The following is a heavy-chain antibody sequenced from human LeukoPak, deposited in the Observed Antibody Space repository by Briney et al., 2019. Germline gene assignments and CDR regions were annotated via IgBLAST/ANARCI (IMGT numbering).Heavy chain of an antibody. CDR2: IYYSGST. J-gene: IGHJ4*02. CDR1: GGSISSYY. CDR3: ARGDWWSFEV. Sequence: SETLSLTCTVSGGSISSYYWSWIRQPPGKGLEWIGYIYYSGSTNYNPSLKSRVTISVDRSKNQFSLKMTSMTADDTAIYYCARGDWWSFEVWGQGTLVTVSS. V-gene: IGHV4-59*12. D-gene: IGHD2-8*02.